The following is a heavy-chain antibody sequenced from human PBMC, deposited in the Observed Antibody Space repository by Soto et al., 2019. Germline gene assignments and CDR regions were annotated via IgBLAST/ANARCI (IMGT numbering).Heavy chain of an antibody. Sequence: PSETLSLTCTVSGGSISSGGYYWSWIRQHPGKGLEWIGYIYYSGSTYYNPSLKSRVTISVDTSKNQFSLKLSSVTAADTAVYYCATKRDIVVVVAATPNAFDIWGQGTMVTVSS. D-gene: IGHD2-15*01. CDR3: ATKRDIVVVVAATPNAFDI. CDR1: GGSISSGGYY. J-gene: IGHJ3*02. CDR2: IYYSGST. V-gene: IGHV4-31*03.